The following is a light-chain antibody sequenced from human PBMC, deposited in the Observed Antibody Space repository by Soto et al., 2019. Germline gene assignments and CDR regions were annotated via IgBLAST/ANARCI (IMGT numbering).Light chain of an antibody. Sequence: DIQLTQSPSFLSASAGDRVIISCRASQGISSLLAWYQQRPGKAPKLLIHTASTLQSGVPSRFSGSGSGTEFTLTISGLHPEDFVSYYWQHHHSSPITFGRGTRLEIK. CDR2: TAS. J-gene: IGKJ5*01. CDR3: QHHHSSPIT. CDR1: QGISSL. V-gene: IGKV1-9*01.